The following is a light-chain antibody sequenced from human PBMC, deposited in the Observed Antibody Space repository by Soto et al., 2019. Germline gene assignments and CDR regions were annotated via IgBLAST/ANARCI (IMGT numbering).Light chain of an antibody. Sequence: QSVLTQPPSVSGSPGQSVTISCTGTSSDVGSYNRVSWYQQPPGTAPKLMLYAVTNRPSGVPDRFSGSKSGNTASLTISGLQAEDEADYYCSSYTTETTWVFGGGTKLTVL. V-gene: IGLV2-18*02. CDR2: AVT. CDR1: SSDVGSYNR. J-gene: IGLJ3*02. CDR3: SSYTTETTWV.